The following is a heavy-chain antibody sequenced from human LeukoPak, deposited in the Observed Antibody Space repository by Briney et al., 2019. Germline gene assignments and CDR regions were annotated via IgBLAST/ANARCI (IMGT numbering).Heavy chain of an antibody. CDR2: ISSSGSTI. CDR3: ARDSGYSGYDQNWFDP. Sequence: GGSLRLSCAASGFTFSSYEMNWVRQAPGKGLEWVSYISSSGSTIYYADSVKGRFTISRDNAKNSLYLQMNSLRAEDTAVYYCARDSGYSGYDQNWFDPWGQGTLVTVSS. D-gene: IGHD5-12*01. J-gene: IGHJ5*02. CDR1: GFTFSSYE. V-gene: IGHV3-48*03.